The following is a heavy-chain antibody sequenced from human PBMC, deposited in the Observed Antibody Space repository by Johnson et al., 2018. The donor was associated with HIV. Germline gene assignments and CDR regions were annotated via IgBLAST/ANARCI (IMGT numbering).Heavy chain of an antibody. Sequence: VQLVESGGGLVQPGGSLRLSCAGSGFIFRTHWIHWVRQPPGKGLEWVATIRQDGSEKFYVDSVKGRFTISRDNAKNSLYLQMNSLRAGDTAVYYCAKGGRGLAFDIWGQGTMVTVSS. CDR1: GFIFRTHW. J-gene: IGHJ3*02. D-gene: IGHD2-15*01. V-gene: IGHV3-7*04. CDR2: IRQDGSEK. CDR3: AKGGRGLAFDI.